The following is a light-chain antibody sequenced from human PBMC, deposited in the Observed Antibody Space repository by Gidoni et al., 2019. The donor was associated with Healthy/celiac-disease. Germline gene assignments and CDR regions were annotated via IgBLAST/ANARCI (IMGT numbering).Light chain of an antibody. CDR1: SSDVGGYNY. J-gene: IGLJ2*01. CDR2: DVS. Sequence: QSALTPPPSVSGSPGQSVTISCTGTSSDVGGYNYVSWYQQHPGKAPKLMIYDVSKRPSGVPDRFSGSKSGNTASLTISGLQAEDEADYYCCSYAGSYTEVFGGGTKLTVL. CDR3: CSYAGSYTEV. V-gene: IGLV2-11*01.